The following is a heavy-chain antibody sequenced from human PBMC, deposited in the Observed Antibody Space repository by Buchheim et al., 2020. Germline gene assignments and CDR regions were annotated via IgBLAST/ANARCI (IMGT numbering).Heavy chain of an antibody. J-gene: IGHJ4*02. CDR3: VRDMYGSGDY. CDR1: GFPFSIYW. Sequence: EVQLVESGGGLVQPGGSLRLSCSAPGFPFSIYWMHWVRQAPGKRLAWVSHINREGTTTNYADSVRGRFTLSRDNGKNTLYLQMNNLRAEDTAVYYCVRDMYGSGDYWGQGTL. CDR2: INREGTTT. D-gene: IGHD3-10*01. V-gene: IGHV3-74*01.